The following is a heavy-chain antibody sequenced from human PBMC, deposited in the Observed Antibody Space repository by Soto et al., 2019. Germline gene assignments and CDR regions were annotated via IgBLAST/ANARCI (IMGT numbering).Heavy chain of an antibody. V-gene: IGHV1-69*08. J-gene: IGHJ6*03. CDR1: GGTFSSYT. Sequence: QVQLVQSGAEVKKPGSSVKVSCKASGGTFSSYTINWERQAPGQGLEWMGRIIPILGIANYAQKFQGRVTITADKSTSTAYRELSSLRSQDTAVYYCARDKGYCSSTSCYYMDVWVKGTTVTVSS. CDR2: IIPILGIA. D-gene: IGHD2-2*01. CDR3: ARDKGYCSSTSCYYMDV.